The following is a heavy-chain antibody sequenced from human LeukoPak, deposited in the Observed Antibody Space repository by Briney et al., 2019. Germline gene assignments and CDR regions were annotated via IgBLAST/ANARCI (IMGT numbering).Heavy chain of an antibody. CDR3: ARLSTSVAGGDH. V-gene: IGHV3-7*01. J-gene: IGHJ4*02. Sequence: GGSLRLSCTASGFSFSTSWMSWVRQTPGKGLEWVANIKKDGSEEYYVDSVKTRFTTSRDNAKNSLYLQLNSLLVEDTAVYYCARLSTSVAGGDHWGQGTLVTVSS. CDR1: GFSFSTSW. D-gene: IGHD6-19*01. CDR2: IKKDGSEE.